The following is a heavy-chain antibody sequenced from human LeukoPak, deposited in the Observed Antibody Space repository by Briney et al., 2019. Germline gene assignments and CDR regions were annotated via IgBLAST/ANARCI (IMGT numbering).Heavy chain of an antibody. CDR3: AKDTTPPKAGFDP. D-gene: IGHD1-14*01. CDR1: GFTFSSYG. Sequence: GRSLRLSCAACGFTFSSYGMHWVRQAPGKGLELVAFIRYDGSNNYYADSVKGRFTISRDNSNNTLYLQMNSLRAEDKAVYYCAKDTTPPKAGFDPWGQGTLVTVSS. V-gene: IGHV3-30*02. J-gene: IGHJ5*02. CDR2: IRYDGSNN.